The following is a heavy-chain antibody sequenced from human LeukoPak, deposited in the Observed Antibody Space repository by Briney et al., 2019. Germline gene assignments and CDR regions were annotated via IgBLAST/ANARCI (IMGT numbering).Heavy chain of an antibody. Sequence: ASVKLSCKASGYTFTSYGISWVRQAPGQGLEWMGWISAYNGNTNYAQKLQGRVTMTTDTSTSTAYMELRSLRSDDTAVYYCARDSTWIQLSFFDYWGQGTLITVSS. CDR1: GYTFTSYG. V-gene: IGHV1-18*01. J-gene: IGHJ4*02. CDR3: ARDSTWIQLSFFDY. D-gene: IGHD5-18*01. CDR2: ISAYNGNT.